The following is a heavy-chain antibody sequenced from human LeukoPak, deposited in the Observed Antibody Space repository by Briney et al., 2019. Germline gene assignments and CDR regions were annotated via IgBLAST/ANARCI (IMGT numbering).Heavy chain of an antibody. V-gene: IGHV3-30*02. Sequence: GGSMRLPCAASGFSFSDFGMHWIRQAPGKGLEWVTLIRSDGSSIYYADSVKGRFTISRDNSRNTLYLQMNSLGVENTAVYYCAKDRDEYGNDCWGQGILVTVST. CDR3: AKDRDEYGNDC. CDR1: GFSFSDFG. D-gene: IGHD4-11*01. J-gene: IGHJ4*02. CDR2: IRSDGSSI.